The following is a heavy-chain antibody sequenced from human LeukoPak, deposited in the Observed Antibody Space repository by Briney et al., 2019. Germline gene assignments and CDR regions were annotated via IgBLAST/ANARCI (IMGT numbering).Heavy chain of an antibody. V-gene: IGHV3-30-3*01. Sequence: GGSLRLSCAASGFTFSSSAMSWVRQVPGKGLEWVAVISYDGSNKYYADSVKGRFTISRDNSKNTLYLQMNSLRAEDTAVYYCARTTGTTYYYYGMDVWGQGTTVTVSS. D-gene: IGHD1/OR15-1a*01. CDR1: GFTFSSSA. J-gene: IGHJ6*02. CDR2: ISYDGSNK. CDR3: ARTTGTTYYYYGMDV.